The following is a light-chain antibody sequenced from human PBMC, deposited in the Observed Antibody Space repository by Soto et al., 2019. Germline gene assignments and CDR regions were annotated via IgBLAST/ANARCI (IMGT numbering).Light chain of an antibody. CDR3: QQYNNWPPAT. V-gene: IGKV3-15*01. CDR1: QTINRN. J-gene: IGKJ4*01. CDR2: GAS. Sequence: EIVMTQSPATLSVSPGEGATLSCRSSQTINRNLAWYQQRPGQAPRLLMYGASVRAPGIPGRFRGSGSGTEFSLTISSLQSEDFAVYYCQQYNNWPPATFGGGTKVEIK.